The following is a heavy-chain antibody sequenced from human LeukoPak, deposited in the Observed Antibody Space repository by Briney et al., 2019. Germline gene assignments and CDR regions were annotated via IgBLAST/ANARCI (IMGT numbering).Heavy chain of an antibody. CDR2: ISSSSSTI. J-gene: IGHJ6*02. CDR1: GFTFSSYS. V-gene: IGHV3-48*01. D-gene: IGHD3-10*01. Sequence: GGSLRLSCAASGFTFSSYSMNWVRQAPGKGLEWVSYISSSSSTIYYADSVKGRFTISSDNAKNSLYLQMNSLRAEDTAVYYCARDEITMVRGVPYYYYGMDVWGQGTTVTVSS. CDR3: ARDEITMVRGVPYYYYGMDV.